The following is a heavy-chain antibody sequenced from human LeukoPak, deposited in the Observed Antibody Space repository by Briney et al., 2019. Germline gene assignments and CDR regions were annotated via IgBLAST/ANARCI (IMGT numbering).Heavy chain of an antibody. J-gene: IGHJ4*02. D-gene: IGHD3-9*01. V-gene: IGHV1-2*02. Sequence: GASVKVSCKASGYTFTGYYMHWVRQAPGQGLEWMGWINPNSGGTNYAQKFQGRVTMTRDTSISTAYMELSRLRSDDTAVYYCARDVAAGWRYFDWLDYWGQGTLVTVSS. CDR3: ARDVAAGWRYFDWLDY. CDR1: GYTFTGYY. CDR2: INPNSGGT.